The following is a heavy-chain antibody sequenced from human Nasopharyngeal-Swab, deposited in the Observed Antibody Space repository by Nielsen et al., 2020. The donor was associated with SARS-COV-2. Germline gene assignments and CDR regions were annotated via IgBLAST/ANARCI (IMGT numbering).Heavy chain of an antibody. D-gene: IGHD4-17*01. V-gene: IGHV6-1*01. CDR3: ARARGAYGDYYYYYYTDV. J-gene: IGHJ6*03. CDR2: TYYRSKWYN. Sequence: WIRQAPSRGLEGRGRTYYRSKWYNDYAVSVKSRITINPDTSKNQFSLHLNSVTPEDTAVYYCARARGAYGDYYYYYYTDVWGKGTTVTVSS.